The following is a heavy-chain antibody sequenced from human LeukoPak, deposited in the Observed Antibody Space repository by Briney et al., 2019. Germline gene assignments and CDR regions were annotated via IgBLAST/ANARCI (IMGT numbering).Heavy chain of an antibody. D-gene: IGHD2-21*02. V-gene: IGHV1-46*01. Sequence: ASVKVSCKASGYNFTSYYMHWVRQAPGQGLEWMGIINPSGGTTSYAQKFQGRVTVTRDTSTSTVYMELSSLRSEDTAVYYSARDLVVVTGLRTRGSFDIWGQGTMVTVSS. J-gene: IGHJ3*02. CDR1: GYNFTSYY. CDR2: INPSGGTT. CDR3: ARDLVVVTGLRTRGSFDI.